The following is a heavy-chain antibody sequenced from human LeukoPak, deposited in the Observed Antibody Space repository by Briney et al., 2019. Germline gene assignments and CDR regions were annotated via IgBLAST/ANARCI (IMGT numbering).Heavy chain of an antibody. V-gene: IGHV1-2*06. CDR2: INPNSGGT. CDR3: ARASMDSSNRFDY. D-gene: IGHD6-13*01. Sequence: ASVKVFCKTSGYIFTGYSMHWVRQAPGQGLEWMGRINPNSGGTNYAQNFQGGVTMTRDTSLSTAYMELSRLRSDDTAVYYCARASMDSSNRFDYWGQGTLVTVSS. J-gene: IGHJ4*02. CDR1: GYIFTGYS.